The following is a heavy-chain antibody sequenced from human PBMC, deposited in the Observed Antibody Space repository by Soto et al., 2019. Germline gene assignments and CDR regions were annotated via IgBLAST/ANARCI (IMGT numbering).Heavy chain of an antibody. Sequence: GGSLSLSCASSGFTFSSYAMHWVRQAPGTGLEWVTIISSDGSNKYYADSVKGRFTISRDNSKSTLYLQMNSLRPEDTAVYYCARQSSSSFWYFDYWGQGTLVTVSS. CDR3: ARQSSSSFWYFDY. V-gene: IGHV3-30-3*01. D-gene: IGHD6-13*01. J-gene: IGHJ4*02. CDR1: GFTFSSYA. CDR2: ISSDGSNK.